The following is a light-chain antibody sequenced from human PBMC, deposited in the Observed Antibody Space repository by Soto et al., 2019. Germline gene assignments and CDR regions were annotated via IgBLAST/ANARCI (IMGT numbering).Light chain of an antibody. CDR1: QSVSNNY. Sequence: EVVLTQSPGTLSLSPGERATLSCRASQSVSNNYFAWYQQKPGQAPRLLIFGSSDRATGNPDRFSGSGSGTDFTLTISRLEPEDFAVYYCQQYGSSPPYTFGQGTKLEIK. CDR3: QQYGSSPPYT. V-gene: IGKV3-20*01. CDR2: GSS. J-gene: IGKJ2*01.